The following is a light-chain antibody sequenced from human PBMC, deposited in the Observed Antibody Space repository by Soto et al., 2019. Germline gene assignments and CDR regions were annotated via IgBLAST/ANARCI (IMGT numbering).Light chain of an antibody. CDR1: SGHSSYA. J-gene: IGLJ2*01. Sequence: QLVLTQSPSASASLGASVKLTCTLSSGHSSYAIAWHQQQPAKGPRYLMKLNSDGSHSKGDGTPDRFSGSSSGAERYLTISSLQSEDEADYYCQTWGTCSHVVFGGGTQLTVL. CDR3: QTWGTCSHVV. CDR2: LNSDGSH. V-gene: IGLV4-69*01.